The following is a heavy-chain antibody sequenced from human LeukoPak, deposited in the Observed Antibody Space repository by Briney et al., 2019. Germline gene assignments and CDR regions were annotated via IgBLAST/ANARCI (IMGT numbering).Heavy chain of an antibody. D-gene: IGHD4-17*01. J-gene: IGHJ6*02. CDR2: IKSKTDGGTT. Sequence: GGSLRLSCAASGFTFSNAWMSWVRQAPGKGLEWVGRIKSKTDGGTTEYAAHVKGRFTISRDDSKNTLYLQMNSLKTEDTAVYYCTTRDGDYAYYYYGMDVWGQGTTVTVSS. V-gene: IGHV3-15*01. CDR3: TTRDGDYAYYYYGMDV. CDR1: GFTFSNAW.